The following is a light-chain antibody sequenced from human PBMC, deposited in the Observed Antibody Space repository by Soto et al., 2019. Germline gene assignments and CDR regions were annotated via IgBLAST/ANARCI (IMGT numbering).Light chain of an antibody. CDR2: GAS. V-gene: IGKV3-15*01. CDR3: QQYNNWPGFT. Sequence: EIVMTQSPATLSVSPGERATLSCRASQSVSSNLAWYQQKPGQAPRLLIYGASTRATGIPARFSGSGSGTEFTLTISSLQSEDLAVYYCQQYNNWPGFTFGPGTKVDIK. J-gene: IGKJ3*01. CDR1: QSVSSN.